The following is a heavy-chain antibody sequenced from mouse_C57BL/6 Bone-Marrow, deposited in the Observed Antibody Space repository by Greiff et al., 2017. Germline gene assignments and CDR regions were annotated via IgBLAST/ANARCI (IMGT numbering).Heavy chain of an antibody. Sequence: VQLQQSGAELARPGASVTLSCKASGYTFTSYGISWVKQRTGQGLEWIGEIYPRSGNTSYNEKFKGKATLTADKSSSTAYMELRSLTSEDSAVYFCAREGLWGDWYFDVWGTGTTVTVSS. D-gene: IGHD1-1*01. CDR3: AREGLWGDWYFDV. CDR2: IYPRSGNT. V-gene: IGHV1-81*01. CDR1: GYTFTSYG. J-gene: IGHJ1*03.